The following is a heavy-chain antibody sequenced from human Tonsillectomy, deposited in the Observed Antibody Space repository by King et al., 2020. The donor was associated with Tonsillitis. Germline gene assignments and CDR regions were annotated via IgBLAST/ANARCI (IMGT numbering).Heavy chain of an antibody. CDR2: IHHSGDI. V-gene: IGHV4-4*02. Sequence: QVQLQESGPGLVKPSGTLSLTCVVSGDYIQSTNWWNWVRQSPGKGLEVLGEIHHSGDIFYNPSLQLRVTIFLALSQNPFSLKLNSVTAADTAVYFCARDREWGDGVWAFDIWGQGTMVSVS. CDR3: ARDREWGDGVWAFDI. CDR1: GDYIQSTNW. J-gene: IGHJ3*02. D-gene: IGHD1-26*01.